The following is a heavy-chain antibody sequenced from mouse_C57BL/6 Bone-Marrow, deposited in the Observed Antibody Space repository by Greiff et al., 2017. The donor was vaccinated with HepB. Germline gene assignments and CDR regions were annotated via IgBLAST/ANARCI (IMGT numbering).Heavy chain of an antibody. CDR2: IDPSDSET. D-gene: IGHD2-5*01. V-gene: IGHV1-52*01. Sequence: QVQLKESGAELVRPGSSVKLSCKASGYTFTSYWMHWVKQRPIQGLEWIGNIDPSDSETHYNQKFKDKATLTVDKSSSTAYMQLSSLTSEDSAVYYCARGSNYDGGGFAYWGQVTLVTVSA. CDR1: GYTFTSYW. CDR3: ARGSNYDGGGFAY. J-gene: IGHJ3*01.